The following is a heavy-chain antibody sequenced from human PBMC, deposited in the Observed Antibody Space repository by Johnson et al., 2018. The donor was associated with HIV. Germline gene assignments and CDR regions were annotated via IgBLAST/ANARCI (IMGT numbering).Heavy chain of an antibody. CDR1: GFTFSSYA. Sequence: MQLVESGGGVVQPGGSLRLSCAASGFTFSSYAMHWVRQAPGKGLEWVAVISYDGSNKYYADSVKGRFTISRDNSKNTLYLQMNSLRAEDTAVYYCAREKIRAFDIWGQGTMVTVSS. V-gene: IGHV3-30*04. J-gene: IGHJ3*02. CDR2: ISYDGSNK. CDR3: AREKIRAFDI.